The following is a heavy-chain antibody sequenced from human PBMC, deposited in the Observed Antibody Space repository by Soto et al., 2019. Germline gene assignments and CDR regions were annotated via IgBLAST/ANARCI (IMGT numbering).Heavy chain of an antibody. Sequence: SETLSLTCTVSGCSISSSSYYWGWIRQPPGKGLEWIGSIYYSGSTYYNPSLKSRVTISVDTSKNQFSLRLSSVTAADTAVYYCARIYYYMDVWGKGTTVTVSS. V-gene: IGHV4-39*01. J-gene: IGHJ6*03. CDR1: GCSISSSSYY. CDR2: IYYSGST. CDR3: ARIYYYMDV.